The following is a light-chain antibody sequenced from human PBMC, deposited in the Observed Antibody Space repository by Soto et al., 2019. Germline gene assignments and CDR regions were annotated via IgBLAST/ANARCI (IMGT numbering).Light chain of an antibody. V-gene: IGKV3-20*01. CDR3: QQYGSSGT. CDR2: GAF. CDR1: QSLSSSY. Sequence: ESVLIQSPATLSLSAGERATLSCRASQSLSSSYFAWYQHKPGQGPRLLIYGAFTRVTGIPDRFSGSGSGTDFTLTISRLEPEDFAVYYCQQYGSSGTFGQGTKVDIK. J-gene: IGKJ1*01.